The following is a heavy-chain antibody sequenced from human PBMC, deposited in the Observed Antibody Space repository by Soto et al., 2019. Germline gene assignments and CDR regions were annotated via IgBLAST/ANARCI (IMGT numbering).Heavy chain of an antibody. CDR1: GGILIDSY. CDR2: ISSGGTTK. D-gene: IGHD3-22*01. J-gene: IGHJ1*01. V-gene: IGHV3-11*01. CDR3: VRAVYYDSSVYSPFENFQN. Sequence: GGSLRLSCTPSGGILIDSYMSWIRQAPGKGLEWVSYISSGGTTKYYADSVKGRFTISRDNARNSLYLQMSSLRAEDTAVYYCVRAVYYDSSVYSPFENFQNWGQGTQVTVSS.